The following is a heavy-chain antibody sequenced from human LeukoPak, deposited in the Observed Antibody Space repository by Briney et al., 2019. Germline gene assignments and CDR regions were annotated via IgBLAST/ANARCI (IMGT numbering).Heavy chain of an antibody. J-gene: IGHJ4*02. CDR1: GGSISSYY. CDR3: AATGGNSFPIDY. D-gene: IGHD4-23*01. CDR2: IYYSGST. Sequence: TPETLSLTCTVSGGSISSYYWSWIRQPPGKGLEWIGYIYYSGSTNYNPSLKSRVTISVDTSKNQFSLKLSSVTAADTAVYYCAATGGNSFPIDYWGQGTLVTVSS. V-gene: IGHV4-59*01.